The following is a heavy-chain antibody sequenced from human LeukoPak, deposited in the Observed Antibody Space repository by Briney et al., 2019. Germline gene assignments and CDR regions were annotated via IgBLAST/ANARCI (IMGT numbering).Heavy chain of an antibody. J-gene: IGHJ3*02. Sequence: ASVKVSCKASGYTFTSYGISWVRQAPGQGLEWMGWISAYSGNTSYAQKFQGRVTMTTDTSTSTAYMELRSLRSDDTAVYYCAREGMATITRDAFDIWGQGTMVTVSS. V-gene: IGHV1-18*01. CDR3: AREGMATITRDAFDI. CDR1: GYTFTSYG. CDR2: ISAYSGNT. D-gene: IGHD5-24*01.